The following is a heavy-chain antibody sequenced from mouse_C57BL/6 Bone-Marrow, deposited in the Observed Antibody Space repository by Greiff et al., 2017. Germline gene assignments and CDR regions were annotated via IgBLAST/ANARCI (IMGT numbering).Heavy chain of an antibody. V-gene: IGHV5-9-1*02. J-gene: IGHJ3*01. CDR2: ISSGGDYI. CDR1: GFTFSSYS. CDR3: TRANYDYDAWFAY. D-gene: IGHD2-4*01. Sequence: EVQVVEPGAGLVKPGGSLKLSCAASGFTFSSYSMSWVRQTPVQRLEWVAYISSGGDYIYYADTVKGQVTISRDNARNTLYLQMSSLKSEDTAMYYCTRANYDYDAWFAYWGQGTLVTVSA.